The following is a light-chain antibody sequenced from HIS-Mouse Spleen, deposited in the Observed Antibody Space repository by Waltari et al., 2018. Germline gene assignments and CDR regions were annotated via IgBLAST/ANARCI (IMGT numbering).Light chain of an antibody. Sequence: QSALTQPASVSGSPGQSITISCTGTSSAVGSYNLVSWYQQHPGKAPKLMTYEGSKRPSGVSNRFSGSKSGNTASLTISGLQAEDEADYYCCSYAGSSTIVVFGGGTKLTVL. V-gene: IGLV2-23*03. CDR2: EGS. CDR3: CSYAGSSTIVV. J-gene: IGLJ2*01. CDR1: SSAVGSYNL.